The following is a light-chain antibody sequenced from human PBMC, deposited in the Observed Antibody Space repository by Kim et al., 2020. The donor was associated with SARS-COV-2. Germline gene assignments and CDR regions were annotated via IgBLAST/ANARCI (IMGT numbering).Light chain of an antibody. CDR3: QHYGESLWT. J-gene: IGKJ1*01. CDR1: KRVDGTY. CDR2: GAS. Sequence: SPGERATHSCKDSKRVDGTYLAWYQQKPGQPPRLLSYGASTRATDIPDRFSGSGSGTDFSLTISRLEPEDFVVYYCQHYGESLWTFGQGTKVDIK. V-gene: IGKV3-20*01.